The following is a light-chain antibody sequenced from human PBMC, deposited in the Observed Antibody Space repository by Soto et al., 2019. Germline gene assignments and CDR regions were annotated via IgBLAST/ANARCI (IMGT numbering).Light chain of an antibody. J-gene: IGLJ3*02. Sequence: QSALTQPASVSGSPGQSITISCTGTDSDVGGYNYVSWYQQHPGKAPKLMIYEVINRPSGVSNRFSGSKSANTASLTISGLQAEDEADYYCSSYTSSSTLVFGGETKVTVL. V-gene: IGLV2-14*03. CDR3: SSYTSSSTLV. CDR2: EVI. CDR1: DSDVGGYNY.